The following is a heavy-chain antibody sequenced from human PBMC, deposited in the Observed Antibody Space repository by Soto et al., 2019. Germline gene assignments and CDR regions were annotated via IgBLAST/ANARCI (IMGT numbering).Heavy chain of an antibody. V-gene: IGHV3-30*04. CDR2: MSWGGRHE. J-gene: IGHJ5*01. D-gene: IGHD4-17*01. Sequence: QVQLVESGGGVVQPGRSLRLSCAASGFTFNRHAMHWVRQAPGKGLQWVAVMSWGGRHEYYADSVKGRFTISRDNSKSTLYLQMSSLRAEDTAVYYCAREGDYGTYDSWGQGTLVTVSS. CDR1: GFTFNRHA. CDR3: AREGDYGTYDS.